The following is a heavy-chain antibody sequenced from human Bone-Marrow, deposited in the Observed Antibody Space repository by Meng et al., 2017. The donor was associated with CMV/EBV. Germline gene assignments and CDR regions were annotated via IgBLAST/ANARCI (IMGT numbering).Heavy chain of an antibody. D-gene: IGHD3-9*01. Sequence: VSLRGSGPGLLKPSEPLSLTCTVSGGSISSSYWSWIRQPAVKGLEWIGRIYTSGSTNYNPSLKSRVTMSVDTSKNQFSLKLSSVTAADTAVYYCARGSGYSDWLADWFDPWGQGTLVTVSS. CDR3: ARGSGYSDWLADWFDP. CDR2: IYTSGST. J-gene: IGHJ5*02. CDR1: GGSISSSY. V-gene: IGHV4-4*07.